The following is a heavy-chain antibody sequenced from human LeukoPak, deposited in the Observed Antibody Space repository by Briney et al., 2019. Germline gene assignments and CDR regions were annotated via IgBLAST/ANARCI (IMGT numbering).Heavy chain of an antibody. V-gene: IGHV3-21*01. J-gene: IGHJ4*02. CDR1: GFTFSSYS. D-gene: IGHD3-22*01. CDR2: ISSSSYI. Sequence: GGSLRLSCAASGFTFSSYSMNWVRQAPGKGLEWVSSISSSSYIYYADSVKDRFTISRDNAKNSLYLQMNSLRAEDTAVYYCAGDYYDSSAFDYWGQGTLVTVSS. CDR3: AGDYYDSSAFDY.